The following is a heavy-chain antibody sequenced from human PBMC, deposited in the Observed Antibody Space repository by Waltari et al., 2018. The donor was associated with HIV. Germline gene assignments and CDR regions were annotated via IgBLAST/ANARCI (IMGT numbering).Heavy chain of an antibody. CDR1: GINFNNNV. V-gene: IGHV1-3*01. D-gene: IGHD6-19*01. CDR3: AGGSDWLVNALEI. J-gene: IGHJ4*02. CDR2: INVGTMYG. Sequence: QVQLVQSGAEVKKPGASVKVSCRASGINFNNNVVHWMRQAPGQGLEWLGCINVGTMYGRYSPRFQGRVSFTRDTSETTVFMELRSLKSEDTAVYFCAGGSDWLVNALEIWGQGTLVTVSS.